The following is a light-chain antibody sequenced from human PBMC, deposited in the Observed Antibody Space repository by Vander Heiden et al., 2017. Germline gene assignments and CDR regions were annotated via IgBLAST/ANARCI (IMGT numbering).Light chain of an antibody. CDR1: KLGDKY. V-gene: IGLV3-1*01. CDR2: EDS. J-gene: IGLJ3*02. CDR3: QAWDSSTVV. Sequence: SFELTQPPFAPVSPGQTASTPCPGVKLGDKYAFWYQQKAGQSRVMVIYEDSKRPSGIHERFSGYNSRNTATLTVSGTPGMDEADYYWQAWDSSTVVFGGGTKLTVL.